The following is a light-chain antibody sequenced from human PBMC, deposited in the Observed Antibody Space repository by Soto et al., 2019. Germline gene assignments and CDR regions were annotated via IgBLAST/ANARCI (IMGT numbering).Light chain of an antibody. V-gene: IGKV3-11*01. CDR3: QHRTNGPLT. Sequence: ETVLTQSPVNVSLSPGERATLSCRASQSVYSFLAWYQQKPGQAPRLLIYDASKMATGIPARFSGSGSGTDFTLTISSLEPEDVAVYYCQHRTNGPLTFGGGTKVEI. CDR1: QSVYSF. CDR2: DAS. J-gene: IGKJ4*01.